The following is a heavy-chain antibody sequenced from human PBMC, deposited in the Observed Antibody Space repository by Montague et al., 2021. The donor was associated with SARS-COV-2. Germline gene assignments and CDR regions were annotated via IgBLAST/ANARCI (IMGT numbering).Heavy chain of an antibody. CDR1: GASISTGIYY. Sequence: TLSLTCTVSGASISTGIYYWSWIRQPAGKGLEWIGRIRTTGHTDYNSSLESRVFMSVDTSTNRFSLSLTSVTAADTVVYFCARFGSGTLEFDLWGQGTLVTVSS. CDR2: IRTTGHT. D-gene: IGHD1-26*01. CDR3: ARFGSGTLEFDL. V-gene: IGHV4-61*02. J-gene: IGHJ4*02.